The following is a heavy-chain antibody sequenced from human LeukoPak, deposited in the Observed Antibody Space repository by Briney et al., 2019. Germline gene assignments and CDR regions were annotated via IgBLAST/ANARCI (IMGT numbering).Heavy chain of an antibody. Sequence: PGGSLRLSCAASGFTFSNAWMSWVRQAPGKGLEWVSYISSSSSTIYYADSVKGRFTISRDNAKNSLYLQMNSLRDEDTAVYYCARDGTYYYDSSGRTADAFDIWGQGTMVTVSS. D-gene: IGHD3-22*01. J-gene: IGHJ3*02. CDR1: GFTFSNAW. V-gene: IGHV3-48*02. CDR3: ARDGTYYYDSSGRTADAFDI. CDR2: ISSSSSTI.